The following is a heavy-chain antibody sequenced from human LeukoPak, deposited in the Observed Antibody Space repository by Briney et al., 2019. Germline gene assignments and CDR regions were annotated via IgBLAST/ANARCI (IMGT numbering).Heavy chain of an antibody. D-gene: IGHD1-26*01. V-gene: IGHV3-23*01. Sequence: PGGSLRLSCAASGFTFSNYAMNWFRQAPGKGLEWVSLISSSGDNAYYADSVKGRFTISRDKSKNTVSLQMKSLRGEDTAVYYCAKDVRVGGGGMDVWGQGTPVTVSS. J-gene: IGHJ6*02. CDR2: ISSSGDNA. CDR1: GFTFSNYA. CDR3: AKDVRVGGGGMDV.